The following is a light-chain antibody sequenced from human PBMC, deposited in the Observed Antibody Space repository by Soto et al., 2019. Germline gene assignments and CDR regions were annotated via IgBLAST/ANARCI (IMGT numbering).Light chain of an antibody. CDR1: QSISSY. CDR3: QQSYSTSWT. CDR2: AAS. Sequence: IHMTHSPSSLSASVGDIVTITFRASQSISSYLNWYQQKPGKAPKLLIYAASSLQSGVPSRFSGSGSGTDFTLTISSLQPEDFATYYCQQSYSTSWTFGQGTKVDIK. J-gene: IGKJ1*01. V-gene: IGKV1-39*01.